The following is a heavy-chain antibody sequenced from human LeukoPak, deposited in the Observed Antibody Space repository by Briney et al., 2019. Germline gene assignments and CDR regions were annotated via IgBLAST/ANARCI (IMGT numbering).Heavy chain of an antibody. CDR3: ARMQIPEYSSWYRAYYYMDV. CDR1: GGTYSSYA. Sequence: SVKVSCKASGGTYSSYAISWVRQAPGQGLEWMGGIIPIFGTANYAQKFQGRVTITADESTSTAYMELSSLRSEDTAVYYCARMQIPEYSSWYRAYYYMDVWGKGTTVTISS. D-gene: IGHD6-13*01. J-gene: IGHJ6*03. CDR2: IIPIFGTA. V-gene: IGHV1-69*01.